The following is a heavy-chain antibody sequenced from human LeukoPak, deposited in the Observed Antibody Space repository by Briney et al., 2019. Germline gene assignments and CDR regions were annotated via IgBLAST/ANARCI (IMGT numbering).Heavy chain of an antibody. J-gene: IGHJ4*02. CDR3: ARMKIAAAPTPFDY. D-gene: IGHD6-13*01. V-gene: IGHV4-59*01. Sequence: KPSETLSLTCSVSGGSISNYYWSWIRQPPGKGLEWIGYIYYSGSTNYNPSLKSRVTISVDTSRNQFSLKLSSVTAADTAVYYCARMKIAAAPTPFDYWGQGTLVTVSS. CDR2: IYYSGST. CDR1: GGSISNYY.